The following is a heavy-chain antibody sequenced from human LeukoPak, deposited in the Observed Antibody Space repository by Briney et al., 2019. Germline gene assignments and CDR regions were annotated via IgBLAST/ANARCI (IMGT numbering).Heavy chain of an antibody. CDR1: GGSICSYY. J-gene: IGHJ1*01. V-gene: IGHV4-59*01. CDR3: AREGFYSSPRV. D-gene: IGHD6-19*01. Sequence: PSETLSLTRIEPGGSICSYYWCWVRPPPGGGGEWIGYINYTGRTNYNPSLKSRVNISVDTSKNQFSLKLSSVTAADTAVYYCAREGFYSSPRVWGQGTLVTVSS. CDR2: INYTGRT.